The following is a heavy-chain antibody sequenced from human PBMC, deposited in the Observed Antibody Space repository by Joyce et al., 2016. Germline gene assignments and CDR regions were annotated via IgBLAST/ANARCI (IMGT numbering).Heavy chain of an antibody. J-gene: IGHJ5*02. V-gene: IGHV4-39*07. D-gene: IGHD3-16*01. CDR2: IFDSGSM. Sequence: QMQLRESGPGLLKPSETLSLTCTVSGASMPTTNFHWGWIRQPPEKGLEWIASIFDSGSMFYNRSFRGRATITVDASKNEFHLTLAHVTAADTATYFCASQKYAYEERGRQRGGWSDRWGQGVPVTVAP. CDR3: ASQKYAYEERGRQRGGWSDR. CDR1: GASMPTTNFH.